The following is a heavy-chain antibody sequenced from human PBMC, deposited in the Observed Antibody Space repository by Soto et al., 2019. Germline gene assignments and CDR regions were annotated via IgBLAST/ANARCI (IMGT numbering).Heavy chain of an antibody. J-gene: IGHJ6*02. V-gene: IGHV1-69*13. CDR2: IIPIFGTA. D-gene: IGHD5-18*01. CDR1: GGTFSSYA. CDR3: ARDKGRGYSYGRYYYYGMDV. Sequence: SVKVSCKASGGTFSSYAISWVRQAPGQGLEWMEGIIPIFGTANYAQKFQGRVTITADESTSTAYMELSSLRSEDTAVYYCARDKGRGYSYGRYYYYGMDVWGQGTTVTVSS.